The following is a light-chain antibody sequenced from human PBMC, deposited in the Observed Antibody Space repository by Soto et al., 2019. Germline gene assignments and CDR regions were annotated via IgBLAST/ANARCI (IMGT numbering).Light chain of an antibody. CDR2: GAS. J-gene: IGKJ4*01. CDR1: QSVSSN. CDR3: QQYGSTPLT. V-gene: IGKV3-15*01. Sequence: EIVMTQSPATLSVSPGERATLSCRASQSVSSNLAWYQQKPGQAPRLLIYGASTRATGIPARFSGSASGADFTLSIARLEPEDFAMYYCQQYGSTPLTFGGGTKVDI.